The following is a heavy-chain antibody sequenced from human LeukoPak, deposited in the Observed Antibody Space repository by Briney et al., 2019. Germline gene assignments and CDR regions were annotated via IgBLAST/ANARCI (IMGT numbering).Heavy chain of an antibody. CDR2: IHSSGNYI. CDR3: AREWNSRATFDY. D-gene: IGHD1-1*01. CDR1: SDDFYSQS. V-gene: IGHV3-21*05. Sequence: EGSVRLSCRASAWSDDFYSQSKNWLPRAPGKGLVGISYIHSSGNYIFDAASVKGRFTVSRDNARNSLYLQMNSLRVEDTAMYYCAREWNSRATFDYWGQGTLVTVSS. J-gene: IGHJ4*02.